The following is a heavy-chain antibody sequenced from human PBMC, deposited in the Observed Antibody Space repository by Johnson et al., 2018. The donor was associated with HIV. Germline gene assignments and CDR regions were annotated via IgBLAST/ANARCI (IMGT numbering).Heavy chain of an antibody. V-gene: IGHV3-30*03. CDR1: GFTFSNYG. CDR3: ASALCTWGAFDI. J-gene: IGHJ3*02. Sequence: QVQLVESGGGLVQPGGSLRLSCAASGFTFSNYGMAWVRQAPGKGLEWVTVISFAGVKKYYGGSVKGRFTISRDNSKNTLYLQMNSLRAEDTAVYYCASALCTWGAFDIWGQGTMVTVSS. CDR2: ISFAGVKK. D-gene: IGHD2-8*01.